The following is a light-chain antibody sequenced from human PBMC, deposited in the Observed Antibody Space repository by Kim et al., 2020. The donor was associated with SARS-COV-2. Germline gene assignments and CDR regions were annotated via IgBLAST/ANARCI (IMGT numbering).Light chain of an antibody. CDR1: QSVSSY. CDR3: QQRSNWLT. Sequence: SLSPGGRATLYCRASQSVSSYLAWYQHKPGQAPRLLIYDASNRATGIPARFSGSGSGTDFTLTISSLEPEDFAVYYCQQRSNWLTFGPGTKVDIK. J-gene: IGKJ3*01. V-gene: IGKV3-11*01. CDR2: DAS.